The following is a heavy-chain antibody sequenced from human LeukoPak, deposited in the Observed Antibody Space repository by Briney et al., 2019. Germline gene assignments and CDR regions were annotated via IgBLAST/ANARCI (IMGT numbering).Heavy chain of an antibody. CDR1: GGSISSGGYY. V-gene: IGHV4-31*03. CDR3: ARVNAKERPFDY. D-gene: IGHD1-1*01. CDR2: IYYSGST. Sequence: SETLSLTCTVSGGSISSGGYYWSWIRQHPGKGLEWIGYIYYSGSTYYNPSLKSRVTISVDTSKNQFSLKLSSVTAADTAVYYCARVNAKERPFDYWGQGTLVAVSS. J-gene: IGHJ4*02.